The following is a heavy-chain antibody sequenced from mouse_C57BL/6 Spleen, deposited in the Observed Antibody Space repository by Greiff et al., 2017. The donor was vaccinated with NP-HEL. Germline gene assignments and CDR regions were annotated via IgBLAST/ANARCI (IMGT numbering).Heavy chain of an antibody. CDR3: ARAYDGYYEGYFDV. CDR1: GFTFSSYA. V-gene: IGHV5-4*01. Sequence: EVQLVESGGGLVKPGGSLKLSCADSGFTFSSYAMSWVRQTPEKRLEWVATISDGGSYTYYPDNVKGRFTISRDNAKNNLYLQMSHLKSEDTAMYYCARAYDGYYEGYFDVWGTGTTVTVSS. J-gene: IGHJ1*03. D-gene: IGHD2-3*01. CDR2: ISDGGSYT.